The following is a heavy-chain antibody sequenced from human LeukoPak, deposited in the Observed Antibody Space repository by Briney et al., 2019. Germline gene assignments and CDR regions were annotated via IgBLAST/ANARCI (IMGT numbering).Heavy chain of an antibody. CDR2: IYHSGST. Sequence: SETLSLTCTVSGYSISSGYYWGWIRQPPGKGLEWIGSIYHSGSTYYTPSLKSRVTISVDTSKNQFSLKLSSVTAADTAVYYCARASGYAEVEYWGQGTLVTVSS. CDR3: ARASGYAEVEY. V-gene: IGHV4-38-2*02. D-gene: IGHD5-12*01. CDR1: GYSISSGYY. J-gene: IGHJ4*02.